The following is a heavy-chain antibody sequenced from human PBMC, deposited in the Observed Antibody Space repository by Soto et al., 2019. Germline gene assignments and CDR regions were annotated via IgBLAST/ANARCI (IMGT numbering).Heavy chain of an antibody. Sequence: PSETLSLTCTVSDGSISSYYWSWIRQPAGKGLEWIGRIYTSGSTNYNPSLKSRVTMSVDTSKNQFSLKLSSVTAADTAVYYCARESYSSGWYDFDYWGQGTLVTVSS. D-gene: IGHD6-19*01. J-gene: IGHJ4*02. V-gene: IGHV4-4*07. CDR2: IYTSGST. CDR1: DGSISSYY. CDR3: ARESYSSGWYDFDY.